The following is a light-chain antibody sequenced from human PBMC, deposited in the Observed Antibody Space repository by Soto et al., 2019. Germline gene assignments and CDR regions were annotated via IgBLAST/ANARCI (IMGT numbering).Light chain of an antibody. CDR2: VVS. J-gene: IGLJ3*02. V-gene: IGLV2-14*01. Sequence: QSVLAQPASVSGSPGQSITISCTGTSNDIGLYNYVSWYQQHPGKAPKLIIYVVSSRPSGVSDRFSGSKSGNTASLTISGLQPEDEGNYYCSSYTTGSTLWVFGGGTKVTVL. CDR3: SSYTTGSTLWV. CDR1: SNDIGLYNY.